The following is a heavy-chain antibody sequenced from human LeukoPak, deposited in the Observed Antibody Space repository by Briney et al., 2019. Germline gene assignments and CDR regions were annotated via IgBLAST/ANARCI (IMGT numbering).Heavy chain of an antibody. Sequence: GGSLRLSCAASGFTVSTNCMIWVRQPPGKGLEWVSVIYNTGSTYNADSVKGRFTISRHNSKNTVYLQMSSLRAEDTAVYYCVKLSRAVAGTKDAFDIWGQGTMVTVSS. CDR1: GFTVSTNC. CDR3: VKLSRAVAGTKDAFDI. D-gene: IGHD6-19*01. CDR2: IYNTGST. V-gene: IGHV3-53*04. J-gene: IGHJ3*02.